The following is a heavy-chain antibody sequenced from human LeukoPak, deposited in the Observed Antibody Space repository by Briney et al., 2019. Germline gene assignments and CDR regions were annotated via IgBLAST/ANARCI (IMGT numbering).Heavy chain of an antibody. CDR3: ARGGYSDYYYMDV. CDR1: GGSFSGYY. D-gene: IGHD2-15*01. Sequence: SETLSLTCAVYGGSFSGYYWSWIRQPPGKGLEWIGEINHSGSTNYNPSLKSRVTISVDTSKNQFSLKLSSVTAADTAVYYCARGGYSDYYYMDVWGKGTTVTVSS. CDR2: INHSGST. V-gene: IGHV4-34*01. J-gene: IGHJ6*03.